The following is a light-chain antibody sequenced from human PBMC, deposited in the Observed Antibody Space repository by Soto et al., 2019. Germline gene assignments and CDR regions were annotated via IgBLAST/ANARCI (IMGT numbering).Light chain of an antibody. J-gene: IGKJ1*01. V-gene: IGKV1-5*01. Sequence: DIQMTQSPSTLSASLGDRVSITCRASQSISSWLAWYQQKPGKAPKLLIYDASSLESGVPSRFRGSGSGTEFTLTISSLQPDDFVTYYCQQYNSYSEAFGQGTKVDIK. CDR2: DAS. CDR3: QQYNSYSEA. CDR1: QSISSW.